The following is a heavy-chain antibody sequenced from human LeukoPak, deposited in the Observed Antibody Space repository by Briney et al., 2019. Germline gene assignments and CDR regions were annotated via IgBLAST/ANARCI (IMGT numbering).Heavy chain of an antibody. CDR2: IYYSGST. V-gene: IGHV4-39*01. CDR3: ATHTYDYSNYVSYYYMDV. CDR1: GVSISSSSYY. Sequence: SETLSLTCTVSGVSISSSSYYWGWIRQPPGKGLEWIGSIYYSGSTYYNPSLKSRVTISVDTSKNQFSLKLSSVTAADTAVHYCATHTYDYSNYVSYYYMDVWGKGTTVTVSS. D-gene: IGHD4-11*01. J-gene: IGHJ6*03.